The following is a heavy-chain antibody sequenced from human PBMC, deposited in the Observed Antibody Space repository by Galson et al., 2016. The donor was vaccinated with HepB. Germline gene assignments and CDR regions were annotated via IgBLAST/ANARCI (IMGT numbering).Heavy chain of an antibody. D-gene: IGHD1-26*01. J-gene: IGHJ4*02. CDR2: TSSDESVK. CDR3: AKKSPGKELSPPDY. Sequence: SLRLSCAASGFTFSIYGMHWIRQAPGKGLEWVATTSSDESVKHYADPVQGRFTISKDNFKSTLYLQMNSLRAEDTAVYYCAKKSPGKELSPPDYWGQGTLVTVSS. V-gene: IGHV3-30*18. CDR1: GFTFSIYG.